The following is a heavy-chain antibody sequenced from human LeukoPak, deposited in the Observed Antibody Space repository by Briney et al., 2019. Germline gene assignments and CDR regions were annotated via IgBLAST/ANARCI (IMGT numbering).Heavy chain of an antibody. J-gene: IGHJ5*02. D-gene: IGHD6-13*01. Sequence: GGSLRLSCAASGFTFSDYYMSWIRQAPGKGLEWVSYISSSSYTNYADSVKGRFTISRDNSKNTLYLQMNSLRAEDTAVYYCAKDLIAAVGPGWFDPWGQGTLVTVSS. CDR3: AKDLIAAVGPGWFDP. CDR1: GFTFSDYY. CDR2: ISSSSYT. V-gene: IGHV3-11*05.